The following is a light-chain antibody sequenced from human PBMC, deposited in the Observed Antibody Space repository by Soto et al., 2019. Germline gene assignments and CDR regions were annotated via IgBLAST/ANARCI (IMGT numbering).Light chain of an antibody. J-gene: IGLJ1*01. CDR1: SSDVGGYNY. CDR2: EVS. Sequence: QSVLTQPASVSGSPGQSITISCTGTSSDVGGYNYVSWYQQRPGKAPKLMIYEVSNRPSGVSYRFSGSKSANTASLTISGLQAEEEADYYCSSYTSSSTLVVFGTGTKLTVL. CDR3: SSYTSSSTLVV. V-gene: IGLV2-14*01.